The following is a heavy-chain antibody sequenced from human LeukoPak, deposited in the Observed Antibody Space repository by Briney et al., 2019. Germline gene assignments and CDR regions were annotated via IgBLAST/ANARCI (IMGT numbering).Heavy chain of an antibody. Sequence: SETLSLTCTVSGGSVSGGSYYWSWIRQPPGKGLEWIGYIYYSGSINYNPSLESRVTISVDTSKNQFSLKLSSVTAADTAVYYCARDYGGNLRGWYFDYWGQGTLVTVSS. D-gene: IGHD4-23*01. CDR3: ARDYGGNLRGWYFDY. CDR2: IYYSGSI. J-gene: IGHJ4*02. V-gene: IGHV4-61*01. CDR1: GGSVSGGSYY.